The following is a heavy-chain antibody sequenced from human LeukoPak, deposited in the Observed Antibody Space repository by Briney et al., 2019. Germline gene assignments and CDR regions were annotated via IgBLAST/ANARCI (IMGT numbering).Heavy chain of an antibody. D-gene: IGHD4-17*01. CDR3: ARDSIYGDYYFDY. CDR2: INAGNGNT. Sequence: ASVKVSCKASGYTFTTYAMHWVRQAPGQGLEWMGWINAGNGNTKYSQKFQGRVTITRDTSASTAYMELSSLRSEDTAVYYCARDSIYGDYYFDYWGQGTLVTVSS. CDR1: GYTFTTYA. J-gene: IGHJ4*02. V-gene: IGHV1-3*01.